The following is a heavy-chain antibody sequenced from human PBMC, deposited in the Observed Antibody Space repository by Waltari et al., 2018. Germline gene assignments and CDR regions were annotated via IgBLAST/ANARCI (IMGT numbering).Heavy chain of an antibody. Sequence: QLQLQESGPGLVKPSETVSLTCPVSGGPISSVAYYWGWVRQPPGKGLEFIASIFYSGATYYNPSLESRVTISVDTSKNQFSLELTSVTDADTAVYYCARQDYYYVKGYFDLWGRGTLVTVSS. J-gene: IGHJ2*01. CDR2: IFYSGAT. V-gene: IGHV4-39*01. CDR1: GGPISSVAYY. D-gene: IGHD3-22*01. CDR3: ARQDYYYVKGYFDL.